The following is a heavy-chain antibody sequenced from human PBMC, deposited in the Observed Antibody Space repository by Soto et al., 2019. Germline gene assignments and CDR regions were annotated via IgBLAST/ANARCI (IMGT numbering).Heavy chain of an antibody. D-gene: IGHD2-15*01. Sequence: PSETLSLTCTVSGGSISSYYWSWIRQPPGKGLEWIGYIYYSGSTNYNPSLKSRVTISVDTSKNQFSLKLSSVTAADTAVYYCARLLYCSGGSCQARKGSSLIDPWGQGTLVTVSS. CDR1: GGSISSYY. CDR2: IYYSGST. V-gene: IGHV4-59*08. J-gene: IGHJ5*02. CDR3: ARLLYCSGGSCQARKGSSLIDP.